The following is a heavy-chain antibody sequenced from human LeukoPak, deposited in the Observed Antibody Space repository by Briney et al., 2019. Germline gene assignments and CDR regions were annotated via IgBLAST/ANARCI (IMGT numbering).Heavy chain of an antibody. Sequence: SVKVSCKASGYTFTGYYMHWVRQAPGQGLEWMGRIIPIFGTANYAQKFQGRVTITTDESTSTAYMELSSLRSEDTAVYYCARDSDSSGYYLRWLDYWGQGTLVTVSS. CDR1: GYTFTGYY. J-gene: IGHJ4*02. CDR2: IIPIFGTA. CDR3: ARDSDSSGYYLRWLDY. V-gene: IGHV1-69*05. D-gene: IGHD3-22*01.